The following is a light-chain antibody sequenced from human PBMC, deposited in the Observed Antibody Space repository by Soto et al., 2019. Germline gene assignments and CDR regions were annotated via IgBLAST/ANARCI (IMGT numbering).Light chain of an antibody. CDR2: DAS. J-gene: IGKJ5*01. V-gene: IGKV3-11*01. CDR1: QSVSSY. CDR3: QQYGNSITIT. Sequence: EIVLTQSPATLSLSPGERATLSCRASQSVSSYLAWYQQKPCQAHRLIIYDASNRATGIPARFSGSGSGTDFTLTISSLEPEDFAVYYCQQYGNSITITFGQGTRLEIK.